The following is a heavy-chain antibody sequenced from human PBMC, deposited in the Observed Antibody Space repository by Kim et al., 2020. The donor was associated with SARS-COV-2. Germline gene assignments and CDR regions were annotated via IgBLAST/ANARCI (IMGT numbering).Heavy chain of an antibody. D-gene: IGHD6-13*01. Sequence: SADSVKGRFTISRDNSKNSLYLQMNSLRTEDTALYYCAKDFGSSWAYFDYWGQGTLVTVSS. J-gene: IGHJ4*02. V-gene: IGHV3-43*01. CDR3: AKDFGSSWAYFDY.